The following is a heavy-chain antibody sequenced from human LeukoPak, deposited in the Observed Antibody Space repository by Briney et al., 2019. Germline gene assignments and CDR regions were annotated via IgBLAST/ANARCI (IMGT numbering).Heavy chain of an antibody. CDR3: ARVHPYDILTGPDY. V-gene: IGHV1-18*01. D-gene: IGHD3-9*01. CDR2: ISAYNGNT. J-gene: IGHJ4*02. Sequence: ASVKVSCKASGYTFTSYGISWVRQAPGQGLEWMGWISAYNGNTNYAQKLQGRVTMTTDTSTSTAYMELRSLRSDDTAVYYCARVHPYDILTGPDYWGQGTLVTVSS. CDR1: GYTFTSYG.